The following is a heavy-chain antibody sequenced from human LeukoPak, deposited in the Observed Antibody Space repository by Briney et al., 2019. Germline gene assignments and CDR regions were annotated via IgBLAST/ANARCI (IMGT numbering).Heavy chain of an antibody. CDR2: ISGSGGST. CDR1: GFIFSSYA. Sequence: GGSLRLSCAASGFIFSSYAMIWVRQAPGKGLEWVSTISGSGGSTYYADSVKGRFTISRDNSKNTVYLQMNSLRAEDTAVYYCAKDRSCINDVCDRDFDYWGQGTLVTVSS. CDR3: AKDRSCINDVCDRDFDY. V-gene: IGHV3-23*01. J-gene: IGHJ4*02. D-gene: IGHD2-8*01.